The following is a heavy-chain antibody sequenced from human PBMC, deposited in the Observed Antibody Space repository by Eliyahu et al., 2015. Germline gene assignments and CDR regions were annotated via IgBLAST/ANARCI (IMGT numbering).Heavy chain of an antibody. Sequence: QLQLQESGPGLVKPSETLSLTCTVSGGSISSSSYYWGWIRQPPGKGLEWIVRIYYSVSTYYHPSLKSRVTISVDTSKNQFSLKLSSVTATDTAVYYCARLSYCGGDCYSGFDYWGQGTLVTVSS. CDR2: IYYSVST. D-gene: IGHD2-21*02. CDR1: GGSISSSSYY. V-gene: IGHV4-39*01. J-gene: IGHJ4*02. CDR3: ARLSYCGGDCYSGFDY.